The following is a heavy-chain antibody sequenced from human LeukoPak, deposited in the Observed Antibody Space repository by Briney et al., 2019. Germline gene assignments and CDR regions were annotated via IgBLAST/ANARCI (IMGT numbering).Heavy chain of an antibody. J-gene: IGHJ4*02. CDR2: ISGSGAST. V-gene: IGHV3-23*01. D-gene: IGHD6-13*01. CDR3: AKATYEAAAGPYYFDY. CDR1: GFTFSSYA. Sequence: GGSLRLSCAASGFTFSSYAMSWVRQAPGKGPEWVSSISGSGASTYYADSVRGRFTISRDNSKTTLYLQMNSLRAEDTAIYCCAKATYEAAAGPYYFDYWGQGTLVTVSS.